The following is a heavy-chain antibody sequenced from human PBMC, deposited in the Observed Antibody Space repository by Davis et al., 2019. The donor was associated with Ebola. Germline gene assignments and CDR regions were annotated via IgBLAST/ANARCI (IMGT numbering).Heavy chain of an antibody. CDR3: AMQGLAVAGTDFDY. CDR1: GFTFSSYW. V-gene: IGHV3-7*01. Sequence: GESLKISCAASGFTFSSYWMSWVRQAPGKGLEWVANIKQDGSEKYYVDSVKGRFTISRDNAKNSLYLQMNSLRAEDTAVYYCAMQGLAVAGTDFDYWGQGTLVTVSS. CDR2: IKQDGSEK. D-gene: IGHD6-19*01. J-gene: IGHJ4*02.